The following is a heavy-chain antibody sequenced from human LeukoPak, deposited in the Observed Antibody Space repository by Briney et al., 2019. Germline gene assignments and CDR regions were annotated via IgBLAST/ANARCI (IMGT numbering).Heavy chain of an antibody. CDR2: IYHSGST. Sequence: SETLSLTCTVSGGSISSYYWSWIRQHPGKGLEWIGYIYHSGSTYYNPSLKSRVTISVDRSKNQFSLKLSSVTAADTAVYYCARDTYCSSTSCADAFDIWGQGTMVTVSS. D-gene: IGHD2-2*01. V-gene: IGHV4-59*12. J-gene: IGHJ3*02. CDR3: ARDTYCSSTSCADAFDI. CDR1: GGSISSYY.